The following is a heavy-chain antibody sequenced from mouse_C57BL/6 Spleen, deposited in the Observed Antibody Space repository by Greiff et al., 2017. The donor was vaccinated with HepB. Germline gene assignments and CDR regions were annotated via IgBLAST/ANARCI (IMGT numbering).Heavy chain of an antibody. CDR1: GFTFSNYW. J-gene: IGHJ2*01. CDR3: TIYYGQDWDGECCYFDY. V-gene: IGHV6-3*01. CDR2: IRLKSDNYAT. D-gene: IGHD2-1*01. Sequence: EVMLVESGGGLVQPGGSMKLSCVASGFTFSNYWMNWVRQSPEKGLEWVAQIRLKSDNYATHYAESVKGRFTISRDDSKSSVYLQMNNLRAEDTGIYYCTIYYGQDWDGECCYFDYWGQGTTLTVSS.